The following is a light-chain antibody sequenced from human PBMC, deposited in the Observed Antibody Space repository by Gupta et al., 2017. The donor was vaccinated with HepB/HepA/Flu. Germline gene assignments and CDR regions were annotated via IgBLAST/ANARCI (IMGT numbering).Light chain of an antibody. CDR3: QQYNNWPPWT. CDR1: QSVSSN. J-gene: IGKJ1*01. Sequence: EIVMTQSPATLSVSPGERATLSCRASQSVSSNVAWYQQKPGQAPRLLIYGASTRATGIPARFSGSGSGTEFTLTINSLQSEDFAVYYCQQYNNWPPWTFGQGTKVEIK. CDR2: GAS. V-gene: IGKV3-15*01.